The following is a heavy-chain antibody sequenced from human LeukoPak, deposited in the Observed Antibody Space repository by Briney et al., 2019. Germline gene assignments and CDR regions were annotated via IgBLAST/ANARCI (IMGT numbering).Heavy chain of an antibody. CDR2: INHSGST. CDR3: ARGLYYYDSSGYYCDAFDI. D-gene: IGHD3-22*01. Sequence: PSETLSLTCAVYGGSFSGYYWSWIRPPPGKGLGWIGEINHSGSTNYNPSLKSRVTISVDTSKNQFSLKLSSVTAADTAVYYCARGLYYYDSSGYYCDAFDIWGQGTMGTVSS. J-gene: IGHJ3*02. V-gene: IGHV4-34*01. CDR1: GGSFSGYY.